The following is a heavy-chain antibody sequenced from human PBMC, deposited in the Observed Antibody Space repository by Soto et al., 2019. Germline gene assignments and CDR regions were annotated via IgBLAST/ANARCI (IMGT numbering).Heavy chain of an antibody. CDR1: GYSFISYW. V-gene: IGHV5-51*01. J-gene: IGHJ3*02. CDR2: IYPGDSDT. CDR3: ARSALAGSLGAFDI. D-gene: IGHD6-19*01. Sequence: GESLKISCKGSGYSFISYWNGWVRQMPGKGLEWMGIIYPGDSDTRYSPSFQGQVTISADKSITTAYLQWSSLKASDTAMYYCARSALAGSLGAFDIWGQGTMVTVSS.